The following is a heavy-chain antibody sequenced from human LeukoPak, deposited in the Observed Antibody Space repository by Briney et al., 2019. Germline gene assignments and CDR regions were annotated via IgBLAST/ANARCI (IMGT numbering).Heavy chain of an antibody. D-gene: IGHD3-22*01. CDR3: AKAHHYCDSSGYSDY. Sequence: GGSLRLSCAASGFTFSNYAMSWVRQAPGKGLEWVSAISDSGSSTYHADSVKGRFTISRDNSKNTLYLQMNSLRAEDTAVYYCAKAHHYCDSSGYSDYWGQGTLVTVSS. V-gene: IGHV3-23*01. CDR2: ISDSGSST. J-gene: IGHJ4*02. CDR1: GFTFSNYA.